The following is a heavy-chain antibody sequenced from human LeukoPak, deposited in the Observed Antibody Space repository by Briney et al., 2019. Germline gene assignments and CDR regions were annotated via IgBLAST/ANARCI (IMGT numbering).Heavy chain of an antibody. CDR1: GGTFSSYA. CDR3: ARVSLPVGSWVVGATAYYFDY. D-gene: IGHD1-26*01. J-gene: IGHJ4*02. CDR2: IIPILGTA. Sequence: SVKVSCKASGGTFSSYAISWVRQAPGQGLEWMGGIIPILGTANFAQKFQGRVTITEVESTSTAYTEPSSLRSEDTAVYYCARVSLPVGSWVVGATAYYFDYWGQGTLVTVSS. V-gene: IGHV1-69*13.